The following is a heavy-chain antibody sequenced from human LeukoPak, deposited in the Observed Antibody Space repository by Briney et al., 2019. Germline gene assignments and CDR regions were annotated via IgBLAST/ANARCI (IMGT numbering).Heavy chain of an antibody. J-gene: IGHJ3*02. CDR1: GGSISSNNW. CDR3: AREVEYYDSSGYRPHAFDI. Sequence: SETLSLTCAVSGGSISSNNWWGWVRQPPGKGLEWFGSISYSGGTAYNPSLRSRVTISVDTSKNQFSLKVNSVTAADTAVYYCAREVEYYDSSGYRPHAFDIWGQGTLVTVSS. CDR2: ISYSGGT. D-gene: IGHD3-22*01. V-gene: IGHV4-39*02.